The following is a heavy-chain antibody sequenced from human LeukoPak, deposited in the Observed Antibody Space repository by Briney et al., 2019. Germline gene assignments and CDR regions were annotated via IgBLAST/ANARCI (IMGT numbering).Heavy chain of an antibody. D-gene: IGHD3-16*01. J-gene: IGHJ4*02. CDR2: ISSSSSYI. Sequence: PGGSLRLSCAASGFTLRSYTMNWVRQAPGKGLEWVSSISSSSSYIYYADSVKGRFTISRDNAKNSLYLQMNSLRAEDTAVYYCARHPPETNWGDWGQGTLVTVSS. CDR3: ARHPPETNWGD. V-gene: IGHV3-21*01. CDR1: GFTLRSYT.